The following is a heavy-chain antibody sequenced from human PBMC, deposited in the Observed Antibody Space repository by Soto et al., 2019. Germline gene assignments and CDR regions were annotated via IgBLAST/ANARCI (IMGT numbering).Heavy chain of an antibody. V-gene: IGHV3-23*01. CDR3: AEDADLWHYASSDYLYYFDC. J-gene: IGHJ4*02. CDR1: GFTISSYA. D-gene: IGHD3-22*01. Sequence: GGSLRLSCAASGFTISSYAMCWVRQAPRKGQEWVSAISGSGGSTYYADSVNGRLTISRDNSKNTLYLQMNSLRGEDTGVFFCAEDADLWHYASSDYLYYFDCWGQRTLVTVSS. CDR2: ISGSGGST.